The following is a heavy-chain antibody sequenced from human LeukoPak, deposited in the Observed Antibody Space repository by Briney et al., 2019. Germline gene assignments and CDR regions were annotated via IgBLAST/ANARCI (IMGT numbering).Heavy chain of an antibody. D-gene: IGHD3-10*01. CDR3: ARATTPNYYGSGSYYNFYYYYMDV. J-gene: IGHJ6*03. Sequence: SETLSLTCTVSGGSISSGSYCWSWIRQPAGKGLEWIGHIHTSGNTNYNSSLKSRVTISVDTSKNQFSLKLSSVTAADTAVYYCARATTPNYYGSGSYYNFYYYYMDVWGKGTTVTISS. CDR2: IHTSGNT. CDR1: GGSISSGSYC. V-gene: IGHV4-61*09.